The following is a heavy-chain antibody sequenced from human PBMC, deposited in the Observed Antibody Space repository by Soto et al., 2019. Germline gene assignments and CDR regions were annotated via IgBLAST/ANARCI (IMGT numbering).Heavy chain of an antibody. J-gene: IGHJ6*02. V-gene: IGHV3-33*01. Sequence: PGGSLRLSCAASGFTFSSYGMHWVRQAPGKGLEWVAVIWYDGSNKYYADSVKGRFTISRDNSKNTLYLQMNSLRAEDTAVYYFARQQRGYSSSSENYYYGMDVWGQGTTVTVSS. CDR3: ARQQRGYSSSSENYYYGMDV. D-gene: IGHD6-6*01. CDR1: GFTFSSYG. CDR2: IWYDGSNK.